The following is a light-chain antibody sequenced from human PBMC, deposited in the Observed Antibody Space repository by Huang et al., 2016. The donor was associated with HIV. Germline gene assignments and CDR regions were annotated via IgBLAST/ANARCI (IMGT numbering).Light chain of an antibody. V-gene: IGKV1-27*01. CDR1: QDIDAY. CDR3: QKYNDVPRT. CDR2: AAS. J-gene: IGKJ1*01. Sequence: DIQMTQSPSSLSASIGDRITISCRASQDIDAYVAWYQHKPGKVPNLLIYAASTLQSGVPSRFSGSGSGTNFTLTIGSLQPEDVGSYYCQKYNDVPRTFGHGTKVEIK.